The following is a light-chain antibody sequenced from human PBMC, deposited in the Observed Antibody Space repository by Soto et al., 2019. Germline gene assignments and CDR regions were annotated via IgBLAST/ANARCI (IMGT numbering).Light chain of an antibody. Sequence: QSALTQPASVSGSPGQSITISCTGTSSDVGGYNFVSWYQQHPGKAPKLIIYDVSNRPSGVSYRFSGFKSGNTASLTISGLQPEDEADYYCSSYTRGATDVFGTGTKLTVL. J-gene: IGLJ1*01. CDR3: SSYTRGATDV. V-gene: IGLV2-14*01. CDR2: DVS. CDR1: SSDVGGYNF.